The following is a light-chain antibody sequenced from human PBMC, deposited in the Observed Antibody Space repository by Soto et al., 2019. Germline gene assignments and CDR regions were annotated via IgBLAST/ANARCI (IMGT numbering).Light chain of an antibody. CDR3: QQYNSYSWT. V-gene: IGKV1-5*03. J-gene: IGKJ1*01. CDR2: KAS. Sequence: DIQMTQSPSTPSASVGDRVTIACRASQIISNYLAWYQQKPGKVPKLLIYKASSLESGVPSRFSGSGSGTEFTLTISSLQPDDFATYYCQQYNSYSWTFGQGTKVDIK. CDR1: QIISNY.